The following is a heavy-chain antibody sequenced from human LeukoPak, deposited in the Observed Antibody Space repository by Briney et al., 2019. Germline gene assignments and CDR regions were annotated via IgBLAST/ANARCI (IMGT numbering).Heavy chain of an antibody. J-gene: IGHJ1*01. V-gene: IGHV1-69*06. Sequence: SVKVSCKASGGTFSSYAISWVRQAPGQGLEWMGGIIPIFGTANYAQKFQGRVTITADKSTSTAYMELSSLRSDDTAVYYCARDYGGNRAEYFQHWGQGTLVTVSS. CDR2: IIPIFGTA. D-gene: IGHD4-23*01. CDR3: ARDYGGNRAEYFQH. CDR1: GGTFSSYA.